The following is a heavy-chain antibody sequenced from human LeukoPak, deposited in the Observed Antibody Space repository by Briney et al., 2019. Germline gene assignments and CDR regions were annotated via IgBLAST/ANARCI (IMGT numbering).Heavy chain of an antibody. J-gene: IGHJ3*02. Sequence: PGRSLRLSCAASGFTFSSYGMHWVRQAPGKGLEWVAVISYDGSDKYYADSVKGRFTISRDNSKNTLYLQMNSLRAEDTAVYYCVFEGRADAFDIWGQGTMDTVSS. CDR2: ISYDGSDK. CDR3: VFEGRADAFDI. CDR1: GFTFSSYG. V-gene: IGHV3-30*03. D-gene: IGHD3-10*01.